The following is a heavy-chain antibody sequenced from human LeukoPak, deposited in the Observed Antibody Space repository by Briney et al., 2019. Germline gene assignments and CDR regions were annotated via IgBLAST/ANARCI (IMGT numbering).Heavy chain of an antibody. CDR2: INSDGSST. CDR3: ARDLGLWFGESYEMNDY. CDR1: GFTFSSYW. D-gene: IGHD3-10*01. Sequence: GGSLRLSCAASGFTFSSYWMHWVRQAPGKGLVWVSRINSDGSSTSYADSVKGRFTISRDNAKNTLYLQMNSLRAEDTAVYYCARDLGLWFGESYEMNDYWGQGTLVTVSS. V-gene: IGHV3-74*01. J-gene: IGHJ4*02.